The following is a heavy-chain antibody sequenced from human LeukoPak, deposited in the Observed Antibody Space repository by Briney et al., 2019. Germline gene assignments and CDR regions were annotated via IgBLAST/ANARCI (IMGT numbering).Heavy chain of an antibody. CDR2: INPSGGST. CDR3: ASDASRDGYRDIVLYYFDY. D-gene: IGHD5-24*01. CDR1: GYTFTGYY. J-gene: IGHJ4*02. Sequence: ASVKVSCKASGYTFTGYYMHWVRQAPGQGLEWMGIINPSGGSTSYAQKFQGRVTMTSDTSTSTVYMELSSLRSEDTAVYYCASDASRDGYRDIVLYYFDYWGQGTLVTVSS. V-gene: IGHV1-46*01.